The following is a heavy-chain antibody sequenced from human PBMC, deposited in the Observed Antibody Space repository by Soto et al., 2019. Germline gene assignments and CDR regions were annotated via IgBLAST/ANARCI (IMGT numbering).Heavy chain of an antibody. V-gene: IGHV3-7*01. Sequence: PGGSLRLSCAASGFTFSSYAMSWVRQAPGKWLEWVANIKQDGSEKYYVDSVKGRFTISRDNAKNSLYLQMNSLRAEDTAVYYCARGRYSSGCYPYWGQGTLVTVSS. CDR1: GFTFSSYA. D-gene: IGHD6-19*01. J-gene: IGHJ4*02. CDR3: ARGRYSSGCYPY. CDR2: IKQDGSEK.